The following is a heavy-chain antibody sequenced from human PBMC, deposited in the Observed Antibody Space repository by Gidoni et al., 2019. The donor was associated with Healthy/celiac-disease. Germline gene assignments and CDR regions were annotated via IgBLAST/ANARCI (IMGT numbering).Heavy chain of an antibody. Sequence: QVQLQESGPGLVKPSETLSLTCAVSGYSISSGYYWGWIRQPPGKGLEWIGSIYHSGSTYYTPSLKSRVTISVDTSKNQFSLKLSSVTAADTAVYYCARAVLWFGELFLDYFDYWGQGTLVTVSS. CDR1: GYSISSGYY. D-gene: IGHD3-10*01. V-gene: IGHV4-38-2*01. CDR3: ARAVLWFGELFLDYFDY. J-gene: IGHJ4*02. CDR2: IYHSGST.